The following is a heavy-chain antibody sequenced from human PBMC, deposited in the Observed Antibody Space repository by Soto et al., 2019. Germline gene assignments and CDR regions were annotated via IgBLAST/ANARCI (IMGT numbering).Heavy chain of an antibody. CDR3: AREHCSSTSCYLETYYYYYGMDV. Sequence: GASVKVSCKASGYTFTSDGISWVRQAPGQGLEWMGWISAYNGNTNYAQKLQGRVTMTTDTSTSTAYMELRSLRSDDTAVYYCAREHCSSTSCYLETYYYYYGMDVWGQGTTVTVSS. CDR2: ISAYNGNT. D-gene: IGHD2-2*01. J-gene: IGHJ6*02. V-gene: IGHV1-18*01. CDR1: GYTFTSDG.